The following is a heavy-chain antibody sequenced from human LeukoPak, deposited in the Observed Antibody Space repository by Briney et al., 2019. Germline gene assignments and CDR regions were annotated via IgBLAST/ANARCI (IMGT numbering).Heavy chain of an antibody. CDR3: ARDLKAWAQIRTFDI. CDR2: ISPYNGNT. CDR1: GYTFTNYG. V-gene: IGHV1-18*01. J-gene: IGHJ3*02. D-gene: IGHD4-17*01. Sequence: GASVKVSCKASGYTFTNYGISWVRQAPGQGLEWMGWISPYNGNTNYAQNLQGRVTMTTDTSTSTAYMELRSLRSDDTAVYYCARDLKAWAQIRTFDIWGQGTMVTVSS.